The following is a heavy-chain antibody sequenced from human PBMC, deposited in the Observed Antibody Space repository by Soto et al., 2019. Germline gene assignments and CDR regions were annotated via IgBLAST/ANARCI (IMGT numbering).Heavy chain of an antibody. CDR1: GFTFSSYG. D-gene: IGHD2-2*01. CDR2: ISYDGSNK. Sequence: GGSLRLSCAASGFTFSSYGMHWVRQAPGKGLEWVAVISYDGSNKYYADSVKGRFTISRDNSKNTLYLQMNSLRAEDTAVYYCARGASTPWAPFDPWGQGTLVTVSS. J-gene: IGHJ5*02. V-gene: IGHV3-30*03. CDR3: ARGASTPWAPFDP.